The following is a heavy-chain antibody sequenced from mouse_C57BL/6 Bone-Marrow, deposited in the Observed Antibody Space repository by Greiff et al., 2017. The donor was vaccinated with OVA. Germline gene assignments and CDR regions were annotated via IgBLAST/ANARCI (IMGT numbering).Heavy chain of an antibody. Sequence: LVESGAELARPGASVKMSCKASGYTFTSYTMHWVKQRPGQGLEWIGYINPSSGYTKYNQKFKDKATLTADKSSSTAYMQLSSLTSEDSAVSDCASPSYDGFNWYFDVWGTGTTVTVSA. CDR3: ASPSYDGFNWYFDV. CDR2: INPSSGYT. CDR1: GYTFTSYT. J-gene: IGHJ1*03. D-gene: IGHD2-3*01. V-gene: IGHV1-4*01.